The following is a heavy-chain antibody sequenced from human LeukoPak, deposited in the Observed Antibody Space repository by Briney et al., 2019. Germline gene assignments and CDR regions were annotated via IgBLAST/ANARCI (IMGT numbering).Heavy chain of an antibody. Sequence: PSETLSLTCTVSGGSISSSSYYWGWIRQPPGKGLEWIGSIYYSGSTYYNPTLKSRVTISVDTSKNQFSLKLSSVTAADTAVYYCASYSSSWSRYYFDYWGQGTLVTVSS. D-gene: IGHD6-13*01. J-gene: IGHJ4*02. CDR1: GGSISSSSYY. CDR2: IYYSGST. V-gene: IGHV4-39*07. CDR3: ASYSSSWSRYYFDY.